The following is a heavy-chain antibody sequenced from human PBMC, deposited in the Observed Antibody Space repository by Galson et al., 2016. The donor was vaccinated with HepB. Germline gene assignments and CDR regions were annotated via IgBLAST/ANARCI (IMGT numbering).Heavy chain of an antibody. V-gene: IGHV3-21*04. CDR1: GFAFNRFS. CDR2: ISTSSTYT. Sequence: SLRLSCAPSGFAFNRFSMNWVRQAPGKGLEWVSSISTSSTYTFYADSVKGRFAISRDNAKNALYLQMNSLRSDDTAVYYCAKKEGVAARNHYYSYHGMDVWGRGTTVTVSS. CDR3: AKKEGVAARNHYYSYHGMDV. J-gene: IGHJ6*02. D-gene: IGHD6-6*01.